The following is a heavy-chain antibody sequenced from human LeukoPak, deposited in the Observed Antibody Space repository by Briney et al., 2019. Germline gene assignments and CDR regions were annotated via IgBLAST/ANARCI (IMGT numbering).Heavy chain of an antibody. Sequence: GGSLRLSCAASGFTFSSYWMHWVRQVPGKGLVWVSRISSDGSSTTYAGSVRGRFTISRDNAMNMLYLQMSSLRAEDTAVYYCTRFSMARGLKDYMDVWGEGTTVTVSS. CDR3: TRFSMARGLKDYMDV. J-gene: IGHJ6*03. CDR1: GFTFSSYW. D-gene: IGHD3-10*01. V-gene: IGHV3-74*01. CDR2: ISSDGSST.